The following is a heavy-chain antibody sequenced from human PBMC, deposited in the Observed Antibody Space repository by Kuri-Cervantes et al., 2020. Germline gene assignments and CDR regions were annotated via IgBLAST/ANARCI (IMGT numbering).Heavy chain of an antibody. CDR3: ARGRRSMVRGRNYYYMDV. D-gene: IGHD3-10*01. Sequence: GSLRLSCVVSGGSISNSNWWSWVRQPPGKGLEWIGEIYHTGSTNYSPSLKSRVTISVDKSKNQFSLKLSSVTAADTAVYYCARGRRSMVRGRNYYYMDVWGKGTTVTVSS. CDR2: IYHTGST. J-gene: IGHJ6*03. CDR1: GGSISNSNW. V-gene: IGHV4-4*02.